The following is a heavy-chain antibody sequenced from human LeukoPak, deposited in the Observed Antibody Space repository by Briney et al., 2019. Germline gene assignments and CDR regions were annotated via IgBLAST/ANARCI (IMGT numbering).Heavy chain of an antibody. D-gene: IGHD3-22*01. CDR2: INHSGST. Sequence: SETLSLTCAVYGGSFSGYYWSWIRQPPGKGLEWIGEINHSGSTNYNPSLKSRVTISVDTSKNQFSLKLSSVTAADTAVYYCARGRGDYDSSGCYFRFRVEYYFDYWGQGTLVTVSS. CDR3: ARGRGDYDSSGCYFRFRVEYYFDY. CDR1: GGSFSGYY. J-gene: IGHJ4*02. V-gene: IGHV4-34*01.